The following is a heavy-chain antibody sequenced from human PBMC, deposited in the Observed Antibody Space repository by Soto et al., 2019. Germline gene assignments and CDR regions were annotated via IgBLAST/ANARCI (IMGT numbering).Heavy chain of an antibody. CDR3: ARFSISLYDAFDI. V-gene: IGHV3-7*03. J-gene: IGHJ3*02. D-gene: IGHD3-3*02. CDR1: GFHFGSDG. CDR2: KKQDGSEK. Sequence: GRYQRLRWAAAGFHFGSDGMRRVRQAQRKGLERVANKKQDGSEKYFVDSVKGRFTISRDNAKNSLYLQMNSLRAEDTSVYYCARFSISLYDAFDIRGQGTMVTVSS.